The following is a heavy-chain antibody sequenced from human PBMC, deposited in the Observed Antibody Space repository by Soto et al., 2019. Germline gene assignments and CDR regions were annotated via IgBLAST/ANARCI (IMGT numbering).Heavy chain of an antibody. Sequence: ASVKVSCKASGYTFTGYYMHCVRQAPGQGLEWMGWINPNSGGTNYAQKFQGWVTMTRDTSISTAYMELSRLSSDDTAVYYCARPRGSGWRDDAFDIWGQGTMVTVSS. V-gene: IGHV1-2*04. CDR2: INPNSGGT. CDR1: GYTFTGYY. D-gene: IGHD6-19*01. J-gene: IGHJ3*02. CDR3: ARPRGSGWRDDAFDI.